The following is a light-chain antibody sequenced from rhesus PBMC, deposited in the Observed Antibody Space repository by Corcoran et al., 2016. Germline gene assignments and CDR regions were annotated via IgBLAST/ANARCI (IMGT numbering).Light chain of an antibody. CDR3: LQGYRTTCS. CDR2: AAS. V-gene: IGKV1-36*02. Sequence: DIQMTQSPSSLSVSVGDRVTITCRSSQGTSDYLSWYQQKPGKAPKRLIEAASSLESGGPSRFSGSGSGTVFTLTISSRQPEDFAAYYCLQGYRTTCSFGQGTKVE. J-gene: IGKJ2*01. CDR1: QGTSDY.